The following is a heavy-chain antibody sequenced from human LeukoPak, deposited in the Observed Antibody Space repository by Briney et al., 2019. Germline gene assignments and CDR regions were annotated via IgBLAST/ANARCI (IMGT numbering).Heavy chain of an antibody. D-gene: IGHD5-12*01. J-gene: IGHJ2*01. CDR3: ATGVSGSGDWYFDL. Sequence: GASVKVSCKVSGYTLTELSMHWVRQAPGKGLEWMGGFDPEDGETIYAQKFQGRVTMTKDTSTDTAYMELSSLRSEDTAVYYCATGVSGSGDWYFDLWGRGTLVTVSS. CDR1: GYTLTELS. V-gene: IGHV1-24*01. CDR2: FDPEDGET.